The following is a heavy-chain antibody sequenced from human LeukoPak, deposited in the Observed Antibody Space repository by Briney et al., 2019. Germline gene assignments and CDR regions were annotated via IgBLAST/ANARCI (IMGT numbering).Heavy chain of an antibody. CDR1: GFTFSSYA. V-gene: IGHV3-64D*09. CDR2: ISSNGGST. CDR3: AWDGYIPY. J-gene: IGHJ4*02. Sequence: GGSLRLSCSASGFTFSSYAMHWVRHAPGEGLEYVSDISSNGGSTYYADSVKGRFTISRDNPKNTLYLQMSSLRAEDTAVYYCAWDGYIPYWGRGTLVTVSS. D-gene: IGHD5-24*01.